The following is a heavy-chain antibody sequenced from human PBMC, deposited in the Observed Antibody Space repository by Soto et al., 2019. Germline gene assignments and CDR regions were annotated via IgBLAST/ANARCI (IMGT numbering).Heavy chain of an antibody. J-gene: IGHJ5*02. D-gene: IGHD3-16*02. V-gene: IGHV4-59*01. CDR3: ARAVEDYFWGIYRYPAHCFNP. CDR2: IYYSGST. Sequence: PSETRALNYTISGWSITTNYWNLLRQPPGKGLEWIGYIYYSGSTNYNPSLKSRVTISVDTSKNQFSLKLSSVTTADTAVYYCARAVEDYFWGIYRYPAHCFNPWARETLFTVS. CDR1: GWSITTNY.